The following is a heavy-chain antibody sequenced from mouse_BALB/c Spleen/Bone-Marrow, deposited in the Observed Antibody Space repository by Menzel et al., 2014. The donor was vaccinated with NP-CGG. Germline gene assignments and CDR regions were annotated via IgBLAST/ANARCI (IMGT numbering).Heavy chain of an antibody. J-gene: IGHJ1*01. CDR1: GFTFSDYY. CDR3: ARDSYYYGSSYWYFDV. CDR2: ISDGGSYT. D-gene: IGHD1-1*01. V-gene: IGHV5-4*02. Sequence: EVQLQESGGGLVKPGGSLKLSCAASGFTFSDYYMYWVRQTPEKGLEWVATISDGGSYTYYPDSVKGRFTISRDNAKNSLYLQMTSLKSEDTAMYYCARDSYYYGSSYWYFDVWGAETTVTVSS.